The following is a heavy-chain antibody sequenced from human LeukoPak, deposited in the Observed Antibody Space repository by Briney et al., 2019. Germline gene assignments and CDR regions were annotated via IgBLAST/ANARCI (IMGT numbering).Heavy chain of an antibody. CDR2: VNSDGSTT. CDR3: ARDVGYGMAV. Sequence: PGGSLRLSCAASGFTFNSAWMHWVRQAPGKGLVWVSHVNSDGSTTSYADSVKGRFTISRDNAKNTVYLQMNSLRAEDTAVYYCARDVGYGMAVWGQGTTVTVSS. J-gene: IGHJ6*02. D-gene: IGHD1-26*01. V-gene: IGHV3-74*01. CDR1: GFTFNSAW.